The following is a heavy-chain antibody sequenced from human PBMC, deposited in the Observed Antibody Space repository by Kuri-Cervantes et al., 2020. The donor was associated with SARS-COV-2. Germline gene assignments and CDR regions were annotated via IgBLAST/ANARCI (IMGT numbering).Heavy chain of an antibody. CDR1: VGTFSHIT. CDR2: IIHGGCT. J-gene: IGHJ5*02. Sequence: SETLSLTCYVCVGTFSHITGSWIRQPPGKGLEWIGEIIHGGCTNYNASLNSRVILSLDTSKKQFSLKVPSVTAADTAVYYCARHSDILTGTNWFDPWGQGTLVTVSS. CDR3: ARHSDILTGTNWFDP. V-gene: IGHV4-34*12. D-gene: IGHD3-9*01.